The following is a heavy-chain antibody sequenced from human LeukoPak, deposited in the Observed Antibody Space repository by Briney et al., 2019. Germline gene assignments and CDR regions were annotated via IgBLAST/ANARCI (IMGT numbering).Heavy chain of an antibody. CDR1: GFTFSSYA. CDR2: IYSGGST. D-gene: IGHD4-11*01. V-gene: IGHV3-53*01. Sequence: GGSLRLSCAAPGFTFSSYAMSWVRQAPGKGLEWVSVIYSGGSTYYADSVKGRFAISRDNSKNTLYLQMNSLRAEDTAVYYCASRATVTTDRFWFDPWGQGTLVTVSS. CDR3: ASRATVTTDRFWFDP. J-gene: IGHJ5*02.